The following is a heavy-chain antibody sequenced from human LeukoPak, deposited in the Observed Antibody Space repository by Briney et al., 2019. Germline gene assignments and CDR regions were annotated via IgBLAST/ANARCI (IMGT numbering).Heavy chain of an antibody. V-gene: IGHV4-39*07. CDR2: IYYSGST. CDR3: ARDRVRGVMAAFEI. J-gene: IGHJ3*02. Sequence: PSETLSLTRTVSGGSISSSSYYWGWIRQPPGKGLEWIGSIYYSGSTYYNPSLKSRVTISVDTSKNQFSLKLSSVTAADTAVYYCARDRVRGVMAAFEIWGQGTMVTVSS. CDR1: GGSISSSSYY. D-gene: IGHD3-10*01.